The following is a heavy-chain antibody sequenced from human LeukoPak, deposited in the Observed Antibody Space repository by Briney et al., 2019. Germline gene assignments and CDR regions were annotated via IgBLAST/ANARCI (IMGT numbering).Heavy chain of an antibody. CDR2: IYPGDSDT. D-gene: IGHD1-26*01. CDR3: ARSWEPPDYAFDI. J-gene: IGHJ3*02. CDR1: GYSFTSYW. Sequence: KLGESLKISCKGSGYSFTSYWIGWVRQMPGKGLEWMGIIYPGDSDTRYSPSFQGQVTISADKSISTAYLQWSSLKASDTAMYYCARSWEPPDYAFDIWGQGTMVTVSS. V-gene: IGHV5-51*01.